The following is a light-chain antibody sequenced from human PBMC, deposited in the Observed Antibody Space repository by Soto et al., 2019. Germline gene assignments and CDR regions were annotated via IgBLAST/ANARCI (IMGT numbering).Light chain of an antibody. CDR3: YSYTSSSTPYV. Sequence: QSALTQPASVSGSPGQSITISCTGTSSDVGGYNYVSWYQQHPGKAPKLMIYDVSSRPSGVSNRFSGSKSGNTASLTISGLQAEEEADYYCYSYTSSSTPYVFGTGTKLTVL. CDR1: SSDVGGYNY. V-gene: IGLV2-14*01. CDR2: DVS. J-gene: IGLJ1*01.